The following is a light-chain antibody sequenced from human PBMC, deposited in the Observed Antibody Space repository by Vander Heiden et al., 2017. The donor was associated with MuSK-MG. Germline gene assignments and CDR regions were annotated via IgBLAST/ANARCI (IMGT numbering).Light chain of an antibody. Sequence: DIQMTQSPSTLSASVGDRVTITCRASQSISDCLAWYQQKPGRAPKLLIYKASSLESGVPSRFSGSGSGTEFTLTISSLQPDDFATYYCQQDHGYAHTFGQGTKLEIK. CDR3: QQDHGYAHT. CDR1: QSISDC. CDR2: KAS. J-gene: IGKJ2*01. V-gene: IGKV1-5*03.